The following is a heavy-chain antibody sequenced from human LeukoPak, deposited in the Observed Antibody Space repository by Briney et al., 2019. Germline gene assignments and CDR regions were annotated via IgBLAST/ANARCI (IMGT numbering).Heavy chain of an antibody. CDR3: ARDPPYYDSSGYYYDY. D-gene: IGHD3-22*01. J-gene: IGHJ4*02. Sequence: GGSLRLSCAASGFTFSTYSMNWVRQAPGKGLEWVSSISGSSIYIYYADSVKGRFTISRDNAKNSLYLQMNSLRAEDTAVYYCARDPPYYDSSGYYYDYWGQGTLVTISS. CDR1: GFTFSTYS. CDR2: ISGSSIYI. V-gene: IGHV3-21*01.